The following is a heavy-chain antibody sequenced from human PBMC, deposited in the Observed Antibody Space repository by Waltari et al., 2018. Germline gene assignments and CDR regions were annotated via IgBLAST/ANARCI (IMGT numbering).Heavy chain of an antibody. CDR1: GFTFSSYS. CDR2: ISSSGSYI. J-gene: IGHJ4*02. CDR3: ASITMVQGAY. D-gene: IGHD3-10*01. V-gene: IGHV3-21*01. Sequence: EVQLVESGGGLVKPGGSLRLSCAASGFTFSSYSMNWVRQAPGKGLEGVSSISSSGSYIYYADSVKGRFTISRDNAKNSLYLQMNSLRAEDTAVYYCASITMVQGAYWGQGTLVTVSS.